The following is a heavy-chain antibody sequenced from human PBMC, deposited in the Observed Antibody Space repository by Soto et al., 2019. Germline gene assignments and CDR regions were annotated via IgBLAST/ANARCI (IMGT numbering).Heavy chain of an antibody. Sequence: SVKVSCKASGGTFSSYAISWVRQAPGQGLEWMGGIIPIFGTANYAQKFQGRVTITADESTSTAYMELSSLRSEDTAVYYCYWYYYDSSGHDPDYWGQGTLVTVS. CDR2: IIPIFGTA. CDR3: YWYYYDSSGHDPDY. D-gene: IGHD3-22*01. V-gene: IGHV1-69*13. J-gene: IGHJ4*02. CDR1: GGTFSSYA.